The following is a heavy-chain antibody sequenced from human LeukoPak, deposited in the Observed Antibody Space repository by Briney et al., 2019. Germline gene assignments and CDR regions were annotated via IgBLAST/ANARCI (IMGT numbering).Heavy chain of an antibody. Sequence: SETLSLTCTVSGGSISSYYWSWIRQPPGKGLEWIGYIYYSVSTNYNPSLKSRVTISVDTSKNQFSLKLSSVTAADTAVYYCARDMRAYYDILTGYPPLYGMDVWGKGTTVTVSS. D-gene: IGHD3-9*01. J-gene: IGHJ6*04. CDR2: IYYSVST. V-gene: IGHV4-59*01. CDR3: ARDMRAYYDILTGYPPLYGMDV. CDR1: GGSISSYY.